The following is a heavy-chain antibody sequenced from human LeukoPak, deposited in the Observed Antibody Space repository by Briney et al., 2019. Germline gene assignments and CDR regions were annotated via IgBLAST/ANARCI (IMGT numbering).Heavy chain of an antibody. J-gene: IGHJ4*02. D-gene: IGHD6-19*01. CDR3: ARFIAVAGTAIFDY. CDR2: IYYSGST. V-gene: IGHV4-59*01. Sequence: SETLSLTCTVSGGSISSYYWSWIRQPPGKGLEWIGYIYYSGSTNYNPSLKSRVTISVDTSKNQFSLKLSSVTAADTAVYYCARFIAVAGTAIFDYWGQGTLVTVSP. CDR1: GGSISSYY.